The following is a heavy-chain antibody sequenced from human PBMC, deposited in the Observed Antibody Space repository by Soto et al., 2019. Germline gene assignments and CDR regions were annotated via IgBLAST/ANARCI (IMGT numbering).Heavy chain of an antibody. D-gene: IGHD3-22*01. CDR3: TRDPFGGSGFFDY. CDR1: GFTFGDYA. J-gene: IGHJ4*02. Sequence: SLRLSCTASGFTFGDYAMSWVRQAPGKGLEWVGFTRSKAYGGTTEYAASVKGRFTISRDDSKSIAYLQMNGLKTEDTAVYYCTRDPFGGSGFFDYWGQGTLVTVSS. V-gene: IGHV3-49*04. CDR2: TRSKAYGGTT.